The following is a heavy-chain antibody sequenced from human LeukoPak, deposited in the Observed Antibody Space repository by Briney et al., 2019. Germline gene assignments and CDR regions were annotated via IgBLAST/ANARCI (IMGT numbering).Heavy chain of an antibody. J-gene: IGHJ6*03. D-gene: IGHD6-19*01. CDR3: AADGPVPWLRGTNYYMDV. Sequence: SVNLSCKASGFTFTSSAMQWVRQARGQRLECIGWIVVGSGNTNYAQKFQERVTITRDMSKSTAYMELSSLRSEDTAVYYCAADGPVPWLRGTNYYMDVWGKGTTVTVSS. CDR2: IVVGSGNT. V-gene: IGHV1-58*02. CDR1: GFTFTSSA.